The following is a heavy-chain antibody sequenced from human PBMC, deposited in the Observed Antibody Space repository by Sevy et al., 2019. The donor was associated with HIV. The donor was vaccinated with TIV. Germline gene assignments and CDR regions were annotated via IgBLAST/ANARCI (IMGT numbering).Heavy chain of an antibody. D-gene: IGHD3-3*01. CDR2: ISSSSSTI. CDR3: ARDLGVLRFLDGAFDI. Sequence: GGSLRLSCAASGFTFSSYSMNWVRQAPGKGLEWVSYISSSSSTIYYADSVKGRFTISRDNAKNSLYLQMNSLRDEDTAVYYCARDLGVLRFLDGAFDIWGQGTMVTVSS. CDR1: GFTFSSYS. J-gene: IGHJ3*02. V-gene: IGHV3-48*02.